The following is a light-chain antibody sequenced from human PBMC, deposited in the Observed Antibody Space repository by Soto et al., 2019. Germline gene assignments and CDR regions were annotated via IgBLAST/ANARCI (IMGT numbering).Light chain of an antibody. CDR3: QHSYSSPT. J-gene: IGKJ2*01. CDR2: GAS. CDR1: QSVSRN. V-gene: IGKV3-15*01. Sequence: EIVLTQSPVTLSVSPGERATLSCRASQSVSRNLAWYQQKPGQAPRLLIYGASTRATGIPARLRGSGSGTDFTLTISSLQPEDFATYYCQHSYSSPTFGQGTKVDIK.